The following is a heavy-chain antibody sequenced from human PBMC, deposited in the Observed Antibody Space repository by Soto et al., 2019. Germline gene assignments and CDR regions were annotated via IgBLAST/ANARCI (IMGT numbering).Heavy chain of an antibody. CDR1: GGTFSSYA. D-gene: IGHD3-10*01. CDR3: ASMVRGVIRYYYYGMDV. CDR2: IIPIFGTA. Sequence: ASVKVSCKASGGTFSSYAISWVRQAPGQGLEWMGGIIPIFGTANYAQKFQGRVTITADESTSTAYMELSSLRSEDTAVYYCASMVRGVIRYYYYGMDVWGQGTTVTVSS. J-gene: IGHJ6*02. V-gene: IGHV1-69*13.